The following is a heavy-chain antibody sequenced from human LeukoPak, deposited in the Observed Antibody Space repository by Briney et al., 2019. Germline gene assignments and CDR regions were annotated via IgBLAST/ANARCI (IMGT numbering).Heavy chain of an antibody. CDR3: ARELWAGNSYGYIGY. Sequence: PGGSLRLSCAASGFTFSSYAMHWVRQAPGKGLEYVSGISSNGGFTYYANSVKGRFTISRDNSKNTLYLQMGSLRAEDMAVYFCARELWAGNSYGYIGYWGQGTLVTVSS. V-gene: IGHV3-64*01. J-gene: IGHJ4*02. CDR1: GFTFSSYA. CDR2: ISSNGGFT. D-gene: IGHD5-18*01.